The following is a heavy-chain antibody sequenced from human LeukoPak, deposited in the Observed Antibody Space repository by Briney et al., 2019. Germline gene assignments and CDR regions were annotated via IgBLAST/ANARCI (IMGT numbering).Heavy chain of an antibody. CDR1: GFTFSSYG. CDR3: ARDLGGTEGDY. Sequence: GRSLRLSCAASGFTFSSYGMHWVRQAPGKGLEWVAVIWYDGSNKYYADSVKGRFTISRDSSKNTLYLQMNSLRAEDTAVYYCARDLGGTEGDYWGQGTLVTVSS. D-gene: IGHD3-10*01. CDR2: IWYDGSNK. V-gene: IGHV3-33*01. J-gene: IGHJ4*02.